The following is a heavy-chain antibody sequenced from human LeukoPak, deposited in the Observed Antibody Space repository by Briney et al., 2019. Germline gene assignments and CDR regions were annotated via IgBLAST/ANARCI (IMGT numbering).Heavy chain of an antibody. Sequence: PGGSLRLSCAASGFTFSSYWMHWVRQAPGKGLVWVSRINSDGSSTSYADSVKGRFTISRDNAKNTLYLQMNSLRAEDTAVYYSARGHYYDSSGLDYWGQGTLVTVSS. D-gene: IGHD3-22*01. CDR1: GFTFSSYW. J-gene: IGHJ4*02. CDR2: INSDGSST. V-gene: IGHV3-74*01. CDR3: ARGHYYDSSGLDY.